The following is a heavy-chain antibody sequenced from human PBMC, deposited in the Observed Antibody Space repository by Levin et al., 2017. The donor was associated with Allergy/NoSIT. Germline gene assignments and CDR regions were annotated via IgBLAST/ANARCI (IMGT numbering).Heavy chain of an antibody. V-gene: IGHV4-39*07. CDR2: IYYSGST. Sequence: SETLSLTCTVSGGSISSSSYYWGWIRQPPGKGLEWIGSIYYSGSTYYNPSLKSRVTISVDTSKNQFSLKLSSVTAADTAVYYCARNGIYYDSSGYYLDAFDIWGQGTMVTVSS. D-gene: IGHD3-22*01. J-gene: IGHJ3*02. CDR3: ARNGIYYDSSGYYLDAFDI. CDR1: GGSISSSSYY.